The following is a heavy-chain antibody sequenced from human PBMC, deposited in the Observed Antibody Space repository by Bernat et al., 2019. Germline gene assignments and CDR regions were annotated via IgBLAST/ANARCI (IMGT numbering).Heavy chain of an antibody. Sequence: QVQLVESGGGLVKPGGSLRLSCAASGFTFSDYYMSWIRQAPGKGLEWVAVIWYDGSNKYYADSVKGRFTISRDNSQNTLYLQMNSLRAEDTAVYYCASGSYCSTTNCYIPLDYWGQGTLVTVSS. CDR1: GFTFSDYY. CDR2: IWYDGSNK. D-gene: IGHD2-2*02. V-gene: IGHV3-33*08. J-gene: IGHJ4*02. CDR3: ASGSYCSTTNCYIPLDY.